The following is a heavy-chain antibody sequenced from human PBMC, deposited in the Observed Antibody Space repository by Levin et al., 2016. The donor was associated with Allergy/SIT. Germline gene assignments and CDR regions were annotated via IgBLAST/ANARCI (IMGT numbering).Heavy chain of an antibody. Sequence: WIRQPPGKGLEWVSYISSSGSTIYYADSVKGRFTISRDNAKNSLYLQMNSLRAEDTAVYYCARGRGVGWDQLGFDYWGQGTLVTVSS. V-gene: IGHV3-48*03. J-gene: IGHJ4*02. D-gene: IGHD3-16*01. CDR2: ISSSGSTI. CDR3: ARGRGVGWDQLGFDY.